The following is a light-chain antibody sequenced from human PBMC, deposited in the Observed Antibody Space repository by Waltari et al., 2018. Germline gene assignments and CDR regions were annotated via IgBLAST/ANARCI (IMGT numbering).Light chain of an antibody. V-gene: IGKV2-28*01. CDR3: MQALQTPFT. Sequence: DIVMTQSPLSLPVTPGEPASISCRSSQSLLHSNGYNYLDWYLQKPGQSPQVLIYLGSNRASGVTDRFSGSGSGTDFTLKISRVEAEDVGVYYCMQALQTPFTCGQGTKLEIK. CDR1: QSLLHSNGYNY. J-gene: IGKJ2*01. CDR2: LGS.